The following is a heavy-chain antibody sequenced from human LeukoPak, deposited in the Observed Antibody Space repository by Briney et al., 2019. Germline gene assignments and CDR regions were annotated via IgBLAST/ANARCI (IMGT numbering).Heavy chain of an antibody. CDR3: ARDQDASGTYYI. Sequence: VASVKVSCKASGYTFTRHYMNWVRQAPGQGLEWMGKINPSSGGTGYAQKFQGRVTMTRDTSTSTAYMEVRSLRSDDTAVYYCARDQDASGTYYIWGQGTLVTVSS. V-gene: IGHV1-46*01. J-gene: IGHJ4*02. CDR2: INPSSGGT. CDR1: GYTFTRHY. D-gene: IGHD3-10*01.